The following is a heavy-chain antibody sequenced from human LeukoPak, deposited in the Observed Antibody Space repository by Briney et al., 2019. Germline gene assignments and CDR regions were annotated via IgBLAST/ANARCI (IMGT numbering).Heavy chain of an antibody. V-gene: IGHV3-66*01. CDR1: GFTVSSNY. CDR3: ARDLLSPLVLATIY. J-gene: IGHJ4*02. Sequence: GGSLRLSCAASGFTVSSNYMSWVRQAPGKGLEWVSVIYSGGSTYYADSVKGRFTISRDNSKNTLYLQMNSLRAEDTAVYYCARDLLSPLVLATIYWGQGTLVTVSS. CDR2: IYSGGST. D-gene: IGHD5-24*01.